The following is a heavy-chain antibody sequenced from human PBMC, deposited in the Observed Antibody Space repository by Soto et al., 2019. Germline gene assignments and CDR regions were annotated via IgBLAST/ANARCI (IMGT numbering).Heavy chain of an antibody. D-gene: IGHD2-21*01. CDR2: INAGNGNT. Sequence: ASVKVSCKASGYTFTSYAMHWVRQAPGQRLEWMGWINAGNGNTKYSQKFQGRVTITRDTSASTAYMELSSLRSEDTAVYYCARDHRPVWRSRDAFDIWGQGTMVTVSS. J-gene: IGHJ3*02. V-gene: IGHV1-3*01. CDR1: GYTFTSYA. CDR3: ARDHRPVWRSRDAFDI.